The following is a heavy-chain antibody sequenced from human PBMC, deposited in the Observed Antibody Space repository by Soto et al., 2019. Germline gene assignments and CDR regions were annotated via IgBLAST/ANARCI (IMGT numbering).Heavy chain of an antibody. J-gene: IGHJ3*02. CDR1: GFTFSTYA. CDR2: ISGSGGST. Sequence: EVQLLESGGGLVQRGGSLRLSCAASGFTFSTYAMSWVRQAPGKGLVWVSAISGSGGSTFYADSVKGRFTISRDNSLNTLYLQMNSLRTEDTAVYYCAHPRGFGVFDAYDIWGQGTMVTVSS. V-gene: IGHV3-23*01. D-gene: IGHD3-10*01. CDR3: AHPRGFGVFDAYDI.